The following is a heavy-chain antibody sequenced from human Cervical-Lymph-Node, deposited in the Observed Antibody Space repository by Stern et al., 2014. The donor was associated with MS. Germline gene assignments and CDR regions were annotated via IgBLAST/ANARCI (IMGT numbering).Heavy chain of an antibody. CDR2: INPSGGST. CDR1: GYTFTSYY. CDR3: ARVAVAGTAYYYYGMDV. J-gene: IGHJ6*02. V-gene: IGHV1-46*01. D-gene: IGHD6-19*01. Sequence: QLVESGAEVKKPGASVKVSCKTSGYTFTSYYIHWVRQAPGQGLEWMGIINPSGGSTSYAQKFQDRVTMTRDTSTSTVYMELSSLRSDDTALYYCARVAVAGTAYYYYGMDVWGQGTTVTVSS.